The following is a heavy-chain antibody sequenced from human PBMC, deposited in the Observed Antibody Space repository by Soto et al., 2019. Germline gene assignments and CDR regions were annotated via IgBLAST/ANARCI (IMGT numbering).Heavy chain of an antibody. V-gene: IGHV1-18*01. CDR3: ARDLPVALIDY. CDR1: GYTFTSYG. CDR2: ISAYNGNT. D-gene: IGHD6-19*01. Sequence: ASVKVSCKASGYTFTSYGISWVRQAPGQGLEWMGWISAYNGNTKYAQKLQGRVTMTTDTSTSTAYMELRSLRSEDTAVYYCARDLPVALIDYWGPGTLVTVAS. J-gene: IGHJ4*02.